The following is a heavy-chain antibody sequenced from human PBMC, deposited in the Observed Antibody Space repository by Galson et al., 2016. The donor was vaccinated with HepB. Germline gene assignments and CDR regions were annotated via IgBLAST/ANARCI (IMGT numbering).Heavy chain of an antibody. CDR1: GYTSISYG. V-gene: IGHV1-18*01. D-gene: IGHD3-22*01. CDR3: AGERHFYDSADWFDP. Sequence: SVKVSCKGSGYTSISYGVSWVRQAPGQGLEWMGGITGDNGNTNYAQKFQGRVFMTRDTSTNTVYMQLRNLRSDDTAVYYCAGERHFYDSADWFDPWGQGTLVTVSS. J-gene: IGHJ5*02. CDR2: ITGDNGNT.